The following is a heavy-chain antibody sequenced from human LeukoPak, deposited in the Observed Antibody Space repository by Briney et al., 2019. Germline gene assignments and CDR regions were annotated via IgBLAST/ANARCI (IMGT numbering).Heavy chain of an antibody. CDR2: IYPKSGGT. D-gene: IGHD5-24*01. Sequence: ASVKVSCKASGYTLTDYFIHWVRHAPGQGLEWMGWIYPKSGGTNYAQKFQGRVTMTRDTSINTAYMELSSLTSDDTAVYYCARDLPGDGHNSAYDIWGQGTMVTVSS. CDR3: ARDLPGDGHNSAYDI. V-gene: IGHV1-2*02. CDR1: GYTLTDYF. J-gene: IGHJ3*02.